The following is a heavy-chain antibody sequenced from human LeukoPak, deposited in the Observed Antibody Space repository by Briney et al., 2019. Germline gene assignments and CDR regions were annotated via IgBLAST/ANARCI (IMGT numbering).Heavy chain of an antibody. V-gene: IGHV1-69*06. CDR2: IIPIFGTA. CDR3: ARDFKGREMATIRYWYFDL. Sequence: ASVKVSCKASGGTFSSYAISWVRQAPGQGLEWMGGIIPIFGTANYAQKFQGRVTITADKSTSTAYMELSRLRSEDTAVYYCARDFKGREMATIRYWYFDLWGRGTLVTVSS. CDR1: GGTFSSYA. J-gene: IGHJ2*01. D-gene: IGHD5-24*01.